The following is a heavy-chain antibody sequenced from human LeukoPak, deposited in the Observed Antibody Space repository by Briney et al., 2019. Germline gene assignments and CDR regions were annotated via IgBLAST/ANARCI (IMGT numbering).Heavy chain of an antibody. J-gene: IGHJ4*02. CDR1: GGSISSNGYY. CDR2: IYYSGTT. Sequence: PSETLSLTCTVSGGSISSNGYYWSWIRQHPGKGLEWIGNIYYSGTTYYNPSLKSRVTISVDTSKNQFSLKLSSVTAADTAVYYCAREYGGNSGDAGFDYWGQGTLVTVSS. D-gene: IGHD4-23*01. V-gene: IGHV4-31*03. CDR3: AREYGGNSGDAGFDY.